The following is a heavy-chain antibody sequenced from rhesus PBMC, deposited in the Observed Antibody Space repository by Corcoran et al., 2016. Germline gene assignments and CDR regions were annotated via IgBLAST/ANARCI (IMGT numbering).Heavy chain of an antibody. V-gene: IGHV3S42*01. D-gene: IGHD2-21*01. CDR3: AKDRGYCTGSGCLPVGGFDY. CDR1: GFTFSSYW. Sequence: EVQLVESGGGLAKPGGSLRLSCAASGFTFSSYWMNWVRQTPGKGLEWISAINSGGGSTYYADSVNGRFTICRDNSKNTLSLQMNSLRAEDTAVYYCAKDRGYCTGSGCLPVGGFDYWGQGVLVTVSS. CDR2: INSGGGST. J-gene: IGHJ4*01.